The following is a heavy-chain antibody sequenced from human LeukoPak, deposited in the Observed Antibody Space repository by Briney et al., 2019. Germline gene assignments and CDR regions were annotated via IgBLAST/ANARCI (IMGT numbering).Heavy chain of an antibody. J-gene: IGHJ4*02. CDR3: ARAIFGVANLDY. CDR2: IIPIGGIA. V-gene: IGHV1-69*02. CDR1: GGTFSSYT. D-gene: IGHD3-3*01. Sequence: ASVKDSCKASGGTFSSYTISWVRQAPGQGLEWMGRIIPIGGIANYAQKFQGRVTITADKSTSTAYMELSSLRSEDTAVYYCARAIFGVANLDYWGQGTLVTVSS.